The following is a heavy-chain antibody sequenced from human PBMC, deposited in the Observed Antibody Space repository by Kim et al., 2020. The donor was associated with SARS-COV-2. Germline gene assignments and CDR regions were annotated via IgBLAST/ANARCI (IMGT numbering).Heavy chain of an antibody. V-gene: IGHV3-53*01. CDR3: ARQGYWSGLDY. CDR2: IYANGST. CDR1: GFTVTTNY. Sequence: GSLRLSCAASGFTVTTNYITWVRQAPGRGLEWVSVIYANGSTYYADSVKGRFSISRDNSKNMVYLQMDSLRAEDTAVYFCARQGYWSGLDYWGQGTLVT. D-gene: IGHD2-15*01. J-gene: IGHJ4*02.